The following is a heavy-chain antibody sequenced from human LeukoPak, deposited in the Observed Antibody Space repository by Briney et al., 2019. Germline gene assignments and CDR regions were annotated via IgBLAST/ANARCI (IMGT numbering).Heavy chain of an antibody. V-gene: IGHV1-46*01. CDR1: GYTFTSYY. Sequence: ASVKVSCKASGYTFTSYYMHWVRQAPGQGLDWMGIINPRGGSTSYAQKFQGRVTMTRDMSTSTVYMELSSLRSEDTAVYYCARLDIMDTAMVTSDYWGQGTLVTVSS. D-gene: IGHD5-18*01. J-gene: IGHJ4*02. CDR3: ARLDIMDTAMVTSDY. CDR2: INPRGGST.